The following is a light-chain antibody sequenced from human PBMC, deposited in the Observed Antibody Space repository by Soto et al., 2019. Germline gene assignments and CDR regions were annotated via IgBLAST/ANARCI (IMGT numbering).Light chain of an antibody. CDR1: SSDVGGYNY. CDR3: SSYADSIGL. J-gene: IGLJ2*01. V-gene: IGLV2-8*01. CDR2: EVS. Sequence: QSALTQPPSASGSPGQSVTISCTGTSSDVGGYNYVSWYQQHPGKAPKLMISEVSKRPSGVPDRFSGSKSGNTASLTVSGLQAEDEADYYCSSYADSIGLFGGGTKVTVL.